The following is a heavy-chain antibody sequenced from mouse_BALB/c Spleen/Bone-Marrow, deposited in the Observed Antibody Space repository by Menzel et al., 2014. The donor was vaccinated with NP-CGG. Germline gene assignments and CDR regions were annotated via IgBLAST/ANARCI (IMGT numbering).Heavy chain of an antibody. D-gene: IGHD2-2*01. CDR2: IRSKSNNYAT. CDR3: VYGYAMDY. CDR1: GFTFNTYA. J-gene: IGHJ4*01. V-gene: IGHV10-1*02. Sequence: EVKFQESGGGLVQPKGSLKLSCAASGFTFNTYAMNWVRQAPGKGLEWVARIRSKSNNYATYYADSVKDRFTISRDDSQSMLYLQMNNLKTEDTAMYYCVYGYAMDYWGQGTSVTVSS.